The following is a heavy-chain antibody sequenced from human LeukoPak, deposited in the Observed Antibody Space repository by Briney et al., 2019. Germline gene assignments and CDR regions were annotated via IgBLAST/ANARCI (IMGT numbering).Heavy chain of an antibody. D-gene: IGHD1-20*01. CDR3: ARDVISRQMITLGLGF. CDR2: ITYDGSKR. J-gene: IGHJ4*02. CDR1: GFTFNSYG. V-gene: IGHV3-30*03. Sequence: GGSLRLSCVTSGFTFNSYGFYWVRQAPGKGLEWVAVITYDGSKRYYADSVKGRFTISRDTSNKTAYLEMNSLRVDDTAVYYCARDVISRQMITLGLGFWGQGTLVTVSS.